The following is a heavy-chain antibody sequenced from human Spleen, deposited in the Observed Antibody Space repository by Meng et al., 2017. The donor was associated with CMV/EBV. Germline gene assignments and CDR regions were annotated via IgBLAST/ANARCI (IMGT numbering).Heavy chain of an antibody. D-gene: IGHD1-26*01. Sequence: GESLKISCAASGFTFSRYTLNWVRQAPGKGLEWVSAISGSGGSTYYADSVKGRFTISRDNSKDTLYLQMNSLRAEDTAVYYCAKGVWDYFDYWGQGTLVTVSS. V-gene: IGHV3-23*01. J-gene: IGHJ4*02. CDR2: ISGSGGST. CDR1: GFTFSRYT. CDR3: AKGVWDYFDY.